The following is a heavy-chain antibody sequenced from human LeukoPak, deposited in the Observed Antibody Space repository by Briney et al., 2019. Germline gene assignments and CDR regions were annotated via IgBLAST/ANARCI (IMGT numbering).Heavy chain of an antibody. D-gene: IGHD5-12*01. Sequence: SXXVSCKASGGTFSSYTISWVRQAPGQGLEWMGRIIPILGIANYAQKFQGRVTITADKSTSTAYMEMRSLRYGETAVYLCESRPGYSGYEGWFDPWGQGTLVTVSS. CDR2: IIPILGIA. CDR3: ESRPGYSGYEGWFDP. J-gene: IGHJ5*02. CDR1: GGTFSSYT. V-gene: IGHV1-69*02.